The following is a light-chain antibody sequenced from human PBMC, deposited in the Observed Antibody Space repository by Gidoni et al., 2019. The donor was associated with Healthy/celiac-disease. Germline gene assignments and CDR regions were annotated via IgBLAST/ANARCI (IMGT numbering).Light chain of an antibody. CDR3: MQALQTPRT. J-gene: IGKJ3*01. V-gene: IGKV2-28*01. Sequence: DIVMTQSPLSLPVTPGEPASISCRSSQSLLHSNGYNYLDWYLQKPGQSPQLLIYLGSNRASGVPDRFSGSGSGTDFTLKISRVEAEDVGVYYCMQALQTPRTFXPXTKVDMK. CDR1: QSLLHSNGYNY. CDR2: LGS.